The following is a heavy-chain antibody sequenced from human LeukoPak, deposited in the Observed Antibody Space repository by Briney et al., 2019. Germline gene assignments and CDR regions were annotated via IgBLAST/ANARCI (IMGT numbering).Heavy chain of an antibody. D-gene: IGHD3-22*01. J-gene: IGHJ5*02. V-gene: IGHV4-30-2*01. CDR2: IYHSGST. CDR1: GGSISSGGYS. CDR3: AREAVDYYDSSPRYNWFDP. Sequence: SETLSLTCALSGGSISSGGYSWSWIRQPPGKGLEWIGYIYHSGSTYYNPSLKSRVTISVDRSKDQFSLKLSSVTAADTAVYYCAREAVDYYDSSPRYNWFDPWGQGTLVTVSS.